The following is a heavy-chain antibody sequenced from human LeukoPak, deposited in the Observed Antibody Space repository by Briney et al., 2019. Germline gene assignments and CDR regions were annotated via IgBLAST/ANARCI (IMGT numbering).Heavy chain of an antibody. J-gene: IGHJ5*02. D-gene: IGHD2-2*01. V-gene: IGHV3-21*04. CDR3: AKRSNCGTTTCFFDP. Sequence: PGGSLRLSCAASGFTFSSYSMNWVRQAPGKGLEWVSSISSSSSYIYYADSVKGRFTISRDNAKNSLYLQMNSLRAEDTAVYYCAKRSNCGTTTCFFDPWGQGTQVTVSS. CDR2: ISSSSSYI. CDR1: GFTFSSYS.